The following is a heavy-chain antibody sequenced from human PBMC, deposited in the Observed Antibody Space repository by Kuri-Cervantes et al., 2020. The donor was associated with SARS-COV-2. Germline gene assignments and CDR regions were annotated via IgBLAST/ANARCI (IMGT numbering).Heavy chain of an antibody. V-gene: IGHV1-18*04. CDR1: GYTFTSYG. Sequence: ASVKVSCKASGYTFTSYGISWVRQAPGQGPEWMGWISAYNGNTNYAQKLQGRVTMTTDTSTSTAYMELRSLRSDDTAVYYCARGIVVVPAAVDYLGFDYWGQGTLVTVSS. CDR2: ISAYNGNT. J-gene: IGHJ4*02. D-gene: IGHD2-2*01. CDR3: ARGIVVVPAAVDYLGFDY.